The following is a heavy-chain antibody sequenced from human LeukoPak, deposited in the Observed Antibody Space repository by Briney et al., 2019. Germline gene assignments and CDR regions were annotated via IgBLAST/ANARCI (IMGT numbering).Heavy chain of an antibody. D-gene: IGHD5-12*01. CDR1: GGSISSYY. V-gene: IGHV4-4*07. CDR3: ARAAYSGYDNYFDY. J-gene: IGHJ4*02. Sequence: PSETLSLTCTVSGGSISSYYWSWIRQPAEKGLEWIGRIYTSGSTNYNPSLKSRVTMSVDTSKNQFSLKLSSVTAADTAVYYCARAAYSGYDNYFDYWGQGTLVTVSS. CDR2: IYTSGST.